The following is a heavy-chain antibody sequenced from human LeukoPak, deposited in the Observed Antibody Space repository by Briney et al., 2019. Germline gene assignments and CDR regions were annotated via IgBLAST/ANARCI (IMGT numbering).Heavy chain of an antibody. CDR3: AREKGDLWFGELSLFDY. V-gene: IGHV3-30-3*01. J-gene: IGHJ4*02. D-gene: IGHD3-10*01. CDR2: ISYDGSNK. CDR1: GFTFSSYA. Sequence: GRSLRLSCAASGFTFSSYAMHWVRQAPGKGLEWVAVISYDGSNKYYADSVKGRFTISRDNSKNTLYLQMNSLRAEDTAVYYCAREKGDLWFGELSLFDYWGQRTLVTVSS.